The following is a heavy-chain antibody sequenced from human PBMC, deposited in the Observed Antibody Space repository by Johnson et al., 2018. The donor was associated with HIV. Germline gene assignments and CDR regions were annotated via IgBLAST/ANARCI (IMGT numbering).Heavy chain of an antibody. CDR1: GFSFGDYA. J-gene: IGHJ3*02. CDR3: AKDPHYDYLWGSYRYTGAFDI. V-gene: IGHV3-20*04. D-gene: IGHD3-16*02. CDR2: INWNGGST. Sequence: VQLVESGGSVVRPGGSLRISCAVSGFSFGDYAMNWVRQVPGKGLEWVSGINWNGGSTHYADSVQGRFTISRDNSKNTLYLQMNSLRAEDTAVYYCAKDPHYDYLWGSYRYTGAFDIWGQGTMVTVSS.